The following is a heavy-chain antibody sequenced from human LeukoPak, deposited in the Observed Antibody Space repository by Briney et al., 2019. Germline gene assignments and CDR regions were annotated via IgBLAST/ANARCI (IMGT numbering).Heavy chain of an antibody. J-gene: IGHJ4*02. D-gene: IGHD2-2*01. Sequence: GPVKVSCKASGYTFTGYYMHWVRQAPGQGLEWMGWINPNSGGTNYAQKFQGRVTMTRDTSISTAYMELSRLRSDDTAVYYCARSEERYCSSTSCYGFDYWGQGTLVTVSS. CDR2: INPNSGGT. V-gene: IGHV1-2*02. CDR1: GYTFTGYY. CDR3: ARSEERYCSSTSCYGFDY.